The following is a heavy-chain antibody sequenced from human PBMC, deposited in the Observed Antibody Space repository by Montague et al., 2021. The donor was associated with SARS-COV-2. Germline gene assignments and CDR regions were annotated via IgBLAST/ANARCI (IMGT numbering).Heavy chain of an antibody. D-gene: IGHD1-1*01. CDR3: ARAQNTCFIANCVNYFDV. J-gene: IGHJ4*02. V-gene: IGHV4-59*01. CDR1: GDAISSYY. Sequence: SETLSLTCEVSGDAISSYYWSWIRQSPGKGLEWIGYVYYTGSTKYNPPLKTRVTLSLGTPKNHFSLKLRSVTAADTAIYYCARAQNTCFIANCVNYFDVWGLGALVTVSS. CDR2: VYYTGST.